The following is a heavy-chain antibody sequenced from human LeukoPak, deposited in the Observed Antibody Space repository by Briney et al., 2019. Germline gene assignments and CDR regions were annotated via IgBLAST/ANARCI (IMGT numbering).Heavy chain of an antibody. J-gene: IGHJ4*02. D-gene: IGHD3-22*01. Sequence: SETLSLTCTVSGYSISSGYYWGWIRQPAGTGLEWIGRLYTSGNTNYNPSLKSRVTISVDTSKNQFSLKLSSVTAADTAVYYCATPDSSGYYYLYWGQGTLVTVSS. CDR1: GYSISSGYY. CDR3: ATPDSSGYYYLY. CDR2: LYTSGNT. V-gene: IGHV4-61*02.